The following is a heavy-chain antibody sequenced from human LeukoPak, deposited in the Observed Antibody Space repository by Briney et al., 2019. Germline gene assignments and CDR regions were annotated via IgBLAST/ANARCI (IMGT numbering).Heavy chain of an antibody. D-gene: IGHD6-6*01. Sequence: PGRSLRLSCAASGFTFSSYWMSRVRQGPGKGLERVANRKQDGSEEVYVDSVKGRFTISRDNAKNSLFLQMNTLRAEDTAVYYCARDPYSSTWSYGMDVWGQGTTVTGSS. CDR2: RKQDGSEE. CDR1: GFTFSSYW. J-gene: IGHJ6*02. CDR3: ARDPYSSTWSYGMDV. V-gene: IGHV3-7*05.